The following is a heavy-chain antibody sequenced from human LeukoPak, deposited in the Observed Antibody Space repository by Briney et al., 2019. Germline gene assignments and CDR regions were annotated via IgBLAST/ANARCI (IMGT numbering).Heavy chain of an antibody. CDR3: AKSYCSGGSCYYYYMDV. D-gene: IGHD2-15*01. V-gene: IGHV3-23*01. Sequence: PGGSLRLSCAASGFTFSSYAMSWVRQAPGKGLEWVSAISGSGGSTYYAASVKGRFTISRDNSKNTLYLQMNSLRAEDTAVYYCAKSYCSGGSCYYYYMDVWGKGTTVTVSS. CDR1: GFTFSSYA. J-gene: IGHJ6*03. CDR2: ISGSGGST.